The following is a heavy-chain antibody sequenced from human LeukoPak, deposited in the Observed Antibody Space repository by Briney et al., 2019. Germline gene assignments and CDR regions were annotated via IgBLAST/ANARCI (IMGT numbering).Heavy chain of an antibody. D-gene: IGHD2-2*01. CDR2: ISGSAGST. J-gene: IGHJ5*02. V-gene: IGHV3-23*01. CDR3: AKTQYQLLYWFDP. CDR1: GFTFSSNY. Sequence: GGSLRLSCAASGFTFSSNYMSWVRQAPGKGLEWVSGISGSAGSTYYADSVKGRFTISRDNSKNTLYLQMNSLRAEDTAVYYCAKTQYQLLYWFDPWGQGTLVTVSS.